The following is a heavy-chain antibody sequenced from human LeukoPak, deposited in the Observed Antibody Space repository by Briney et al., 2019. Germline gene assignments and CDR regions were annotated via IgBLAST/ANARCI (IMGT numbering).Heavy chain of an antibody. D-gene: IGHD3-10*01. CDR3: ARDSYQDYYGRFDP. V-gene: IGHV3-33*01. J-gene: IGHJ5*02. CDR1: GFSFSNHG. CDR2: IWDDGNNK. Sequence: TGGSLRLSCAASGFSFSNHGMRWVRQAPGKRLEWVAVIWDDGNNKRYANSVNGRFTISRDNSENTLYLQMNGLTAEDTAMYYCARDSYQDYYGRFDPWGQGTMVIVSS.